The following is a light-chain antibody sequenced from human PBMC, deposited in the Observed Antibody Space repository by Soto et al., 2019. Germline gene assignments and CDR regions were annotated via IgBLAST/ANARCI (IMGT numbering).Light chain of an antibody. CDR3: CSFAGSYTYV. Sequence: QSVLTQPRSVSGSPGQSVTISCTGTSSDVGRYDYVSWYQQHPGKAPKLIIYDVSERPSGVPDRFSGSKFGNTASLTISGLQAEDEADYSCCSFAGSYTYVFGTGIKLTVL. CDR2: DVS. J-gene: IGLJ1*01. V-gene: IGLV2-11*01. CDR1: SSDVGRYDY.